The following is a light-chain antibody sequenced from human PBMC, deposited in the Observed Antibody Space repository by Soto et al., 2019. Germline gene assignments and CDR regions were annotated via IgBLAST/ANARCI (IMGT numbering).Light chain of an antibody. Sequence: DIQMTQSPSTLSASVGDRVTITCRASQSISTWLAWYQQTPGKVPKLLIYDASTLESGVPSRFSGSGSGTEFTLTISSLQPDDFATYYCQQYNSFSSGTFGQGTKVAIK. J-gene: IGKJ1*01. CDR3: QQYNSFSSGT. V-gene: IGKV1-5*01. CDR2: DAS. CDR1: QSISTW.